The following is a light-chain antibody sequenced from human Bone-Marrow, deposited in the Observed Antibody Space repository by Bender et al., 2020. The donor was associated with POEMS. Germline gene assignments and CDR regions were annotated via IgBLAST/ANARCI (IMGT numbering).Light chain of an antibody. V-gene: IGLV2-23*02. Sequence: QSALTQPASVSGSPGQSITISCTGTSSDVGKYNLFSWYQQHPGKAPKLMIFEVTKRPSGVSSRFSASKSGNTASLTISGLQAEDEADYYCCSYTGTTIGTLVIFGGGTKLTVL. J-gene: IGLJ2*01. CDR1: SSDVGKYNL. CDR3: CSYTGTTIGTLVI. CDR2: EVT.